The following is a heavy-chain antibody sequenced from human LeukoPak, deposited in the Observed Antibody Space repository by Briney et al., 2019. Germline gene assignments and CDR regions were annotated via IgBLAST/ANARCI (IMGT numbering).Heavy chain of an antibody. CDR2: MNPNSGNT. CDR1: GYTFTSYD. J-gene: IGHJ6*03. Sequence: ASVKVSCKASGYTFTSYDINWVRQATGQGLEWMGWMNPNSGNTGYAQKFQGGVTMTEDTSTDTAYMELSSLRSEDTAVYYCATGGCTSCYTGYYYYYMDVWGKGTTVTVSS. D-gene: IGHD2-2*02. CDR3: ATGGCTSCYTGYYYYYMDV. V-gene: IGHV1-8*02.